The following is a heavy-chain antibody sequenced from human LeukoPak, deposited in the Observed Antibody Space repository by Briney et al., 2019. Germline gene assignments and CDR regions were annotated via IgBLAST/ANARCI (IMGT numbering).Heavy chain of an antibody. J-gene: IGHJ4*02. V-gene: IGHV4-34*01. CDR3: ASTSDYGESDY. Sequence: SETLSLTCTVSGGSISSYYWSWIRQPPGKGLEWIGEINHSGSTNYNPSLKSRVTVSVDTSKNQFSLKLSSVTAADTAVYYCASTSDYGESDYWGQGTLVTVSS. D-gene: IGHD4-17*01. CDR2: INHSGST. CDR1: GGSISSYY.